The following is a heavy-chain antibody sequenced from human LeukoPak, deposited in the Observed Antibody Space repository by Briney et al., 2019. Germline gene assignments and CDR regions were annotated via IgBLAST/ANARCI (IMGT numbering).Heavy chain of an antibody. CDR1: GFTFSTYW. D-gene: IGHD3-10*01. J-gene: IGHJ4*02. V-gene: IGHV3-7*01. Sequence: GGSLRLSCAASGFTFSTYWMSWVRQAPGKGLEWVANIKQDGSEKHYVDSVKGRFTISRDNTNNSLFLQMDSLRAEDTAFYYCWREDYFGSGNQAYWGQGTLVTVSS. CDR3: WREDYFGSGNQAY. CDR2: IKQDGSEK.